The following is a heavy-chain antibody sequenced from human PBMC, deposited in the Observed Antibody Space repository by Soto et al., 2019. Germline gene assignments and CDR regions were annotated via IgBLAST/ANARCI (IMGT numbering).Heavy chain of an antibody. J-gene: IGHJ5*02. CDR3: SKPPRRDYVLEWFDH. Sequence: CGSLRLSCAPSGCTFSRYAIGCDRQPPENSLEWVSAITGSGGSTYYADAVTGRFTSSRHNSKNPLDLQMNSLTAEDTAIYYCSKPPRRDYVLEWFDHSGHGTVDTVSS. CDR2: ITGSGGST. V-gene: IGHV3-23*01. D-gene: IGHD4-17*01. CDR1: GCTFSRYA.